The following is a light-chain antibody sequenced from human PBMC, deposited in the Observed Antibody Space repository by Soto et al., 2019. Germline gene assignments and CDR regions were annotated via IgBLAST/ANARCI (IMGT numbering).Light chain of an antibody. CDR2: GAS. CDR1: QSVSSSY. J-gene: IGKJ4*01. CDR3: QQYDGSLGLT. V-gene: IGKV3-20*01. Sequence: EIVLTQSPGTLSLSPGERATLSCRASQSVSSSYLAWYQQKPGQAPRILIYGASSRATGIPDRFSGSGSGTDFTLTISRLEPEDFAVYYCQQYDGSLGLTFGGGTKVEIK.